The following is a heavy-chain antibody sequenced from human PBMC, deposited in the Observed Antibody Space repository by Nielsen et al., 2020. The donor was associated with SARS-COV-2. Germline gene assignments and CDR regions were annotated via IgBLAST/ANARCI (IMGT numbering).Heavy chain of an antibody. V-gene: IGHV3-30*03. CDR3: ATTPISKKYCSSTSCYWYYYYYGMDV. CDR2: ISYDGSNK. CDR1: GFTFSSYG. Sequence: GESLKISCAASGFTFSSYGMHWVRQAPGKGLEWVAVISYDGSNKYYADSVKGRFTISRDNSKNTLYLQMNSLRAEDTAVYYCATTPISKKYCSSTSCYWYYYYYGMDVWGQGTTVTVSS. D-gene: IGHD2-2*01. J-gene: IGHJ6*02.